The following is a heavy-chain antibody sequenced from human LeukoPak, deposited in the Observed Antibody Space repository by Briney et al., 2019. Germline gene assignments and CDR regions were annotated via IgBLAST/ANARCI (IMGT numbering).Heavy chain of an antibody. CDR1: GGSFSGYY. CDR3: ARGRSSSRCSSTSCYRGYYYYGMDV. Sequence: MASETLSLTCAVYGGSFSGYYWSWIRQPPGKGLEWIGEINHSGSTNYNPSLKSRVTISVDTSKNQFSLKLSSVTAADTAVYYCARGRSSSRCSSTSCYRGYYYYGMDVWGQGTTVTVSS. D-gene: IGHD2-2*02. CDR2: INHSGST. J-gene: IGHJ6*02. V-gene: IGHV4-34*01.